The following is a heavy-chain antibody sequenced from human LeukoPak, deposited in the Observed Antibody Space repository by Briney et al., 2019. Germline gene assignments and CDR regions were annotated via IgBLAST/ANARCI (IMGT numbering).Heavy chain of an antibody. D-gene: IGHD6-19*01. Sequence: PGGSLRLSCEASGFTFSDYYMNWIRLTPGKGLEWVSFIRSHDSTIYYADSVKGRFTISRDNARNSVYLQMNSLKVEDTGVYYCARERGEWLESDDDALDIWGQGTLVTVSS. J-gene: IGHJ3*02. CDR2: IRSHDSTI. V-gene: IGHV3-11*04. CDR1: GFTFSDYY. CDR3: ARERGEWLESDDDALDI.